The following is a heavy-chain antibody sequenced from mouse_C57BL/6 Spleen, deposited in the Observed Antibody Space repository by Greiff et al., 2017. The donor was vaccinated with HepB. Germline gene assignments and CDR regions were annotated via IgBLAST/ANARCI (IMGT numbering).Heavy chain of an antibody. CDR1: GYAFSSSW. CDR3: ARRANWDGYFDV. Sequence: QVQLKESGPELVKPGASVKISCKASGYAFSSSWMNWVKQRPGKGLEWIGRIYPGDGDTNYNGKFKGKATRTADKSSSTAYMQLSSLTSEDSAVYCCARRANWDGYFDVWGTGTTVTVSS. D-gene: IGHD4-1*01. J-gene: IGHJ1*03. V-gene: IGHV1-82*01. CDR2: IYPGDGDT.